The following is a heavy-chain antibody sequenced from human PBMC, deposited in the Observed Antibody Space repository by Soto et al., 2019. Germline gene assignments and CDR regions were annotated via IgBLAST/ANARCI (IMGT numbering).Heavy chain of an antibody. J-gene: IGHJ6*03. V-gene: IGHV1-8*01. CDR3: ARGGALLEAYYYYYYYMDV. CDR2: MNPNSGNT. D-gene: IGHD3-10*01. CDR1: GYTFTSYD. Sequence: QVQLVQSGAEVKKPGASVKVSCKASGYTFTSYDINWVRQATGQGLEWMGWMNPNSGNTGYAQKFQGRVTMTRNTSISTAYMELSSLRSEDTAVYYCARGGALLEAYYYYYYYMDVWGKGTTVTVSS.